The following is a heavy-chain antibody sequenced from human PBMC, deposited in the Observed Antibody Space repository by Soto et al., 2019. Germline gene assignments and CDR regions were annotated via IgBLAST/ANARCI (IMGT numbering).Heavy chain of an antibody. J-gene: IGHJ5*02. D-gene: IGHD2-2*01. Sequence: SETLSLTCTVSGGSISSGDYYWSWVRQPPGKGLEWIGYIYYSGSTYYNPSLKSRVTISVDTSKNQFSLKLSSVTAADTAVYYCARVVPATPNWFDPWGQGTLVTVSS. CDR1: GGSISSGDYY. CDR3: ARVVPATPNWFDP. V-gene: IGHV4-30-4*01. CDR2: IYYSGST.